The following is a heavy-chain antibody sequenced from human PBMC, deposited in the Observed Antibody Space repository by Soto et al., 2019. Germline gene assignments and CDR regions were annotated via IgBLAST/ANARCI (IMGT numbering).Heavy chain of an antibody. CDR2: INHSGST. Sequence: SETLSLTCAVYGVSFRGYYWSWIRQPPGKGLEWIGEINHSGSTNYNPSLKSRVTISVDTSKNQFSLKLSSVTAADTAVYYCARRETIVATISGRYYYYYGMDVWGQGTTVTVS. V-gene: IGHV4-34*01. D-gene: IGHD2-15*01. CDR1: GVSFRGYY. J-gene: IGHJ6*02. CDR3: ARRETIVATISGRYYYYYGMDV.